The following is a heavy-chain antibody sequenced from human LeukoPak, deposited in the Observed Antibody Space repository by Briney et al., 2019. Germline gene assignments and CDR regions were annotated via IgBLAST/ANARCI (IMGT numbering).Heavy chain of an antibody. V-gene: IGHV1-24*01. Sequence: ASVKVSCKVSGYTLTELSMHWVRQAPGKGLEWMGGFDPEDGETIYAQKFQDRVTMTEDTSTGTAYMELSSLRSEDTAVYYCATECGYSGYDSCEDYWGQGTLVTVSS. CDR3: ATECGYSGYDSCEDY. D-gene: IGHD5-12*01. CDR1: GYTLTELS. J-gene: IGHJ4*02. CDR2: FDPEDGET.